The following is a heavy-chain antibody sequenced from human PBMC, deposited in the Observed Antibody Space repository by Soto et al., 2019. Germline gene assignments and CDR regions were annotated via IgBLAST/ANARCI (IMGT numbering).Heavy chain of an antibody. CDR2: ISYDGGHK. CDR3: AREKTDYSKPRGPFFFYGMDV. CDR1: EFTFSSYA. V-gene: IGHV3-30-3*01. Sequence: QVQLVESGGGVVHPERSLRLSCSASEFTFSSYAMHWVRQAPGKGLEWVAGISYDGGHKFYGDSVRGRFTISRDSSKTTVFLQMNSLRPEDTAAYYCAREKTDYSKPRGPFFFYGMDVWGQGTTVTVSS. J-gene: IGHJ6*02. D-gene: IGHD4-4*01.